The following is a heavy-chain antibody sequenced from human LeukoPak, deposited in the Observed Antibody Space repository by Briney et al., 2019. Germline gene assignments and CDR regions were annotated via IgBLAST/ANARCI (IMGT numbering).Heavy chain of an antibody. J-gene: IGHJ4*02. CDR2: ISYDGSNK. CDR3: AKEYVEAFDY. D-gene: IGHD3-16*01. Sequence: GGSLRLSCAASGFTFSSYGIHWVRQAPGKGPEWVAVISYDGSNKFYADSVKGRFIISRDNSKNTLYLQMNSLRAEDTAVYYCAKEYVEAFDYWGQGTLVTVSS. V-gene: IGHV3-30*18. CDR1: GFTFSSYG.